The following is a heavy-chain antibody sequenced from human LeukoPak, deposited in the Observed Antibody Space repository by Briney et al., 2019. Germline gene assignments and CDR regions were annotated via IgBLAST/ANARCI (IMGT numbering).Heavy chain of an antibody. D-gene: IGHD3-22*01. Sequence: SETLSLTCTVSGGSISSSSYYWGWVRQPPGKGLEWIVSIYYSGSTYYNPSLKSRITISVDTSKNPFSLKLSSVTAADTAVYYCARHKYYYDSSGYFYWFDPWGQGTLVTVSS. J-gene: IGHJ5*02. CDR1: GGSISSSSYY. CDR2: IYYSGST. CDR3: ARHKYYYDSSGYFYWFDP. V-gene: IGHV4-39*01.